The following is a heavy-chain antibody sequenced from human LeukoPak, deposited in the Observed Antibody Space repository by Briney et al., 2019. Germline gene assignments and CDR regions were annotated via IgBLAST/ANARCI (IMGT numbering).Heavy chain of an antibody. J-gene: IGHJ3*01. D-gene: IGHD3-3*01. Sequence: GGSLRLSCAASGFSFRSCWMHWVRQAPGKELVWVSRINGDGSTTDYADSVRGRFTISRDNAKNTLYLQMNSLRADDSAVYFCASLVGGYYPPVEAFDVWGQGTMVTVSS. CDR3: ASLVGGYYPPVEAFDV. CDR1: GFSFRSCW. V-gene: IGHV3-74*01. CDR2: INGDGSTT.